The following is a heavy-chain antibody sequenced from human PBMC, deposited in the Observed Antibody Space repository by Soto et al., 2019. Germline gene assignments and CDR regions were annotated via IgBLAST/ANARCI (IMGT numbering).Heavy chain of an antibody. CDR3: ARDVGSVRYYGMDV. CDR1: GGSISSGDYY. V-gene: IGHV4-30-4*01. CDR2: IYYSGST. J-gene: IGHJ6*02. D-gene: IGHD3-10*01. Sequence: PSETLSLTCTVSGGSISSGDYYWSWIRQPPGKGLEWIGYIYYSGSTYYNPSLKSRVTISVDTSKNQFSLKLSSVTAADTAVYYCARDVGSVRYYGMDVWGQGTTVTVSS.